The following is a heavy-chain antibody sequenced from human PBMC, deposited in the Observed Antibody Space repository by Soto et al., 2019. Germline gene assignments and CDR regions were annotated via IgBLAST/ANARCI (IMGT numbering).Heavy chain of an antibody. D-gene: IGHD1-26*01. CDR3: AKELLIVGSAQVDY. Sequence: PGGSLRLSCAASGFTFSSYGIHWVRQAPGKGLDWVGVISYDGSRTYYAESVKGRFTISRDNSKNTLYLEMNSLRPEDTALYYCAKELLIVGSAQVDYWGQGTPVTVSS. CDR1: GFTFSSYG. CDR2: ISYDGSRT. V-gene: IGHV3-30*18. J-gene: IGHJ4*02.